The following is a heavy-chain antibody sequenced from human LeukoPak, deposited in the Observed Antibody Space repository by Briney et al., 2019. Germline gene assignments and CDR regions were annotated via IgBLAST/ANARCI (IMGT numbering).Heavy chain of an antibody. J-gene: IGHJ4*02. CDR2: ISGSGGST. CDR1: GFTFSSYA. D-gene: IGHD3-16*01. CDR3: AKVATFWGSGYFHY. V-gene: IGHV3-23*01. Sequence: GGSLRLSCAASGFTFSSYAMSWVRHAPGKGLEWVSGISGSGGSTYYADSVKGRFTISRDNSKNTLYLQMNSLRAEDTAVYYCAKVATFWGSGYFHYWGQGTLVTVSS.